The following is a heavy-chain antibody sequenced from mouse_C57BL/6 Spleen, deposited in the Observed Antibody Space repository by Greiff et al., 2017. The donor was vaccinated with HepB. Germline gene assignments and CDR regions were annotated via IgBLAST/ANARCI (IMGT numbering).Heavy chain of an antibody. CDR1: GFTFSSYT. V-gene: IGHV5-9*01. CDR3: ARAYYSKFDY. Sequence: KVEESGGGLVKPGGSLKLSCAASGFTFSSYTMSWVRQTPEKRLEWVATISGGGGNTYYPDSVKGRFTISRDNAKNTLYLQMSSLRSEDTALYYCARAYYSKFDYWGQGTTLTVSS. D-gene: IGHD2-5*01. CDR2: ISGGGGNT. J-gene: IGHJ2*01.